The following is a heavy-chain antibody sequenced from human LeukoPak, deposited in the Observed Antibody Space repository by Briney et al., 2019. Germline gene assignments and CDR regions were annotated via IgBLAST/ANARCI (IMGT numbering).Heavy chain of an antibody. Sequence: GGSLRLSCAASGFIFSTYSINWVRQAPGKGLEWVSSISGSGGSTYYADSVKGRFTISRDNSENMVYLQMNSLRAEDTAVYHCAKDWDYYDSSGYSSPLDYWGQGSLVTVSS. V-gene: IGHV3-23*01. J-gene: IGHJ4*02. CDR2: ISGSGGST. D-gene: IGHD3-22*01. CDR3: AKDWDYYDSSGYSSPLDY. CDR1: GFIFSTYS.